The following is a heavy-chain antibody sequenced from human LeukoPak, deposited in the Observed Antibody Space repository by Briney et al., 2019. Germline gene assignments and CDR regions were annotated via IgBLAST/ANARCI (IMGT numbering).Heavy chain of an antibody. D-gene: IGHD2-2*01. CDR3: ATLYCSSTSCYGGFDY. J-gene: IGHJ4*02. CDR2: ISPSGGST. CDR1: GYTFTGYW. Sequence: ASVKLSCKAFGYTFTGYWMHWVRQAPGQGPEWMGVISPSGGSTIYAQKFQGRVTMTEDTSTDTAYMELSSLRSEDTAVYYCATLYCSSTSCYGGFDYWGQGTLVTVSS. V-gene: IGHV1-46*01.